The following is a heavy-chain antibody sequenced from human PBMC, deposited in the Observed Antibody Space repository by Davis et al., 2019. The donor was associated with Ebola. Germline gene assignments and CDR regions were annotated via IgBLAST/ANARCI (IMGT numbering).Heavy chain of an antibody. CDR1: GFTFGDYA. V-gene: IGHV3-49*04. J-gene: IGHJ6*02. Sequence: GESLKISCTASGFTFGDYAMSWVRQAPGKGLEWVGFIRSKAYGGTTEYAASVKGRFTISRDDSKSIAYLQMNSLKTEDTAVYYCARSFYGAKWGSGWYYYGMDVWGQGTTVTVSS. CDR2: IRSKAYGGTT. D-gene: IGHD4-17*01. CDR3: ARSFYGAKWGSGWYYYGMDV.